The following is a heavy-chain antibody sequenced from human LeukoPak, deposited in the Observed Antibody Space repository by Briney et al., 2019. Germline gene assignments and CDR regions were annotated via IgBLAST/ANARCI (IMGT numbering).Heavy chain of an antibody. D-gene: IGHD3-22*01. V-gene: IGHV4-59*08. CDR2: IYYSGST. J-gene: IGHJ4*02. CDR3: ARHGGGYYYDSGGYLSPFDY. Sequence: SETLSLTCIVSGGSLSSYYWSWIRPPPGKGLAWVGYIYYSGSTNQNPSLKSRVTISVDTSKNQFSLKLSSVTAADTAVYYCARHGGGYYYDSGGYLSPFDYWGQGTLVTVSS. CDR1: GGSLSSYY.